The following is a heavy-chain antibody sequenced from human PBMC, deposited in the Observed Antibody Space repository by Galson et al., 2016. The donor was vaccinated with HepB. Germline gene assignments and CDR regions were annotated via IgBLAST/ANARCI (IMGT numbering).Heavy chain of an antibody. CDR3: ARAGWDCSSPSCKGDY. D-gene: IGHD2-2*01. Sequence: SLRLSCAASGSTFSSYNMNWVRQAPGKGLEWVSYISSSSVTIYYADSVKGRFAISRDNAKNSLYLQMSSLRAEDTAVYFCARAGWDCSSPSCKGDYWGQGTLVTVSS. J-gene: IGHJ4*02. CDR2: ISSSSVTI. V-gene: IGHV3-48*01. CDR1: GSTFSSYN.